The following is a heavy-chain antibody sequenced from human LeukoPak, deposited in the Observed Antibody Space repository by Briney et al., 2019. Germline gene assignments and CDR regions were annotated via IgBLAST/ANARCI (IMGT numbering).Heavy chain of an antibody. Sequence: SETLSLTCTVSGGSISSSSYYWGWIRQPPGKGLEWIGEINHSGSTNYNPSLKSRVTISVDTSKNQFSLKLSSVTAADTAVYYCARHEVHYDILAGYYSSWFDPWGQGTLVTVSS. CDR1: GGSISSSSYY. CDR3: ARHEVHYDILAGYYSSWFDP. V-gene: IGHV4-39*01. D-gene: IGHD3-9*01. J-gene: IGHJ5*02. CDR2: INHSGST.